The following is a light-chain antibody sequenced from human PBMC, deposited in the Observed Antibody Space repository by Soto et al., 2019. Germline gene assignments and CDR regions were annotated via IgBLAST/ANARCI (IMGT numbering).Light chain of an antibody. V-gene: IGKV3D-15*01. Sequence: EIVMTQSPATLSVYPGERATLSCRASQSVSSNLAWYQQKPGQAPRLLIYGASTRATGIPARFSGSGSGTEYTLTISSLQSEDFAVYYCQQYNNWLTFGGGTKVDI. J-gene: IGKJ4*01. CDR1: QSVSSN. CDR2: GAS. CDR3: QQYNNWLT.